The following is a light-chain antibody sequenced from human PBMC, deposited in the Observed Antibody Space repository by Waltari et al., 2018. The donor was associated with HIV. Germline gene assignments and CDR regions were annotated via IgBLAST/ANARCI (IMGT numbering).Light chain of an antibody. CDR3: AAWDDSLNAV. CDR2: SNS. V-gene: IGLV1-44*01. CDR1: NSNIATNT. J-gene: IGLJ2*01. Sequence: QSVLTQPPSASGTPGQRVTISCSGSNSNIATNTVNWYQQLPGTAPNLLIESNSRRPSGVPDRFSGSKSGTSAALAISGLQSEDEADYYCAAWDDSLNAVFGGGTKLTVL.